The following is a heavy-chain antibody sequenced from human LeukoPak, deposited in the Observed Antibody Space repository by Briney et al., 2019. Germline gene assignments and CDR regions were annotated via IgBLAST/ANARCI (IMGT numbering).Heavy chain of an antibody. CDR1: GGTFSNYA. V-gene: IGHV1-69*13. CDR3: ARGVGTAMVSCDY. Sequence: ASVKVSCKASGGTFSNYAISWVPQAPGQGLEWMGGIIPIFGTANYAQKFQGRVTITADESASTAYMELSSLRSEDTAVYYWARGVGTAMVSCDYWGQGTLVTVSS. CDR2: IIPIFGTA. J-gene: IGHJ4*02. D-gene: IGHD5-18*01.